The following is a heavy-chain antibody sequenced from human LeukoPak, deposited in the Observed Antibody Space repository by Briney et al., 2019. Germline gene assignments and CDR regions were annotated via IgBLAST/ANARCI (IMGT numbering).Heavy chain of an antibody. CDR3: ARAPLSGTYYTDAFDI. J-gene: IGHJ3*02. V-gene: IGHV4-38-2*02. CDR1: GYSISTGYY. CDR2: FSHGGST. Sequence: SATLSLTCTVSGYSISTGYYWDWLRPPPRKGLERIGTFSHGGSTYYNPSLKSRVTISVDTSKNQCSLNLTSVTAADTAVYFCARAPLSGTYYTDAFDICGQGTIGTVSS. D-gene: IGHD1-26*01.